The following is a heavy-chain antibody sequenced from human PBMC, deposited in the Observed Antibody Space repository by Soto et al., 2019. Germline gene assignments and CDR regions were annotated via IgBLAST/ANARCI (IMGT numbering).Heavy chain of an antibody. J-gene: IGHJ4*02. CDR3: AKNQERELPRVIDF. V-gene: IGHV3-23*01. D-gene: IGHD1-7*01. CDR1: GLTFSNYA. Sequence: RRLSCATSGLTFSNYAMSRVRQAPGGGLEWVSSMSGSSSTTYYADSVRGRFTISRDRSKNTLYLQMSSLRAEDTALYYCAKNQERELPRVIDFWGQGTLVTVSS. CDR2: MSGSSSTT.